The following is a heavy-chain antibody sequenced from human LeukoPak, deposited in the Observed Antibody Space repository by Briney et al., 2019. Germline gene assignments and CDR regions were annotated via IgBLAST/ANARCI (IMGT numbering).Heavy chain of an antibody. CDR3: ARTLLIAAAGFWFDP. J-gene: IGHJ5*02. CDR1: GYTFTKYG. D-gene: IGHD6-13*01. CDR2: ISAYNGNT. V-gene: IGHV1-18*01. Sequence: ASVKVSCKASGYTFTKYGISWVRRAPGQGLEWMGWISAYNGNTNYAQKLQGRVTMTTDTSTSTAYMELRSLRSDDTAVYYCARTLLIAAAGFWFDPWGQGTLVTVSS.